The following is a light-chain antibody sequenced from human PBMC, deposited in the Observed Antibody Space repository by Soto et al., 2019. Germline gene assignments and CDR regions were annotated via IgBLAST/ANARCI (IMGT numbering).Light chain of an antibody. CDR1: QGINNY. CDR2: TAS. V-gene: IGKV1-9*01. Sequence: DFQLTQSPSFLSASIGDRVTITCRASQGINNYLAWYQQKPGKAPKLLIYTASTLQSGIPSRFSGSGSGTEFTLTISSLQPEDSATYYCLQDINYPWTFGQGTQGGYQT. CDR3: LQDINYPWT. J-gene: IGKJ1*01.